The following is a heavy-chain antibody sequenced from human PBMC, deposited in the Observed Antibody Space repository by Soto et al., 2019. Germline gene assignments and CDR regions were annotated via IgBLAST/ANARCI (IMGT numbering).Heavy chain of an antibody. CDR3: ARATSTYYDFWSGSFRFLDV. D-gene: IGHD3-3*01. Sequence: GESLKISCAASGFTFSDHYMDWVRQAPGKGLEWVGRTRNKANSYTTEYAASVKGRFTISRDDSKNSLYLQMNSLKTEDTAVYYCARATSTYYDFWSGSFRFLDVWGKGTTVTVSS. CDR1: GFTFSDHY. V-gene: IGHV3-72*01. J-gene: IGHJ6*04. CDR2: TRNKANSYTT.